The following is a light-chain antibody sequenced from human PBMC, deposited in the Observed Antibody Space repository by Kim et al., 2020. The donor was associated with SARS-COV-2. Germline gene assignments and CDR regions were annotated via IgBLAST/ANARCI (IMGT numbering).Light chain of an antibody. J-gene: IGKJ2*01. Sequence: SASVGGRVSSTGRASQGSSSYLNGYQQKRGKAPKLLIYAACSLQSGVPSRFSGSGSGTDFTLTISSLQPEDFATYYCQQSYSTPYTFGQGTKLEI. CDR1: QGSSSY. CDR3: QQSYSTPYT. V-gene: IGKV1-39*01. CDR2: AAC.